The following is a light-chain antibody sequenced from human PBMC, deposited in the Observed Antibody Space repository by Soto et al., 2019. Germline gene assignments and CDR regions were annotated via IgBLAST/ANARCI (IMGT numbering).Light chain of an antibody. CDR1: SSDVGDGDF. J-gene: IGLJ3*02. V-gene: IGLV2-14*01. CDR2: KVS. CDR3: CSYPRSYTRV. Sequence: QSALTQPASVSGSPRQSITISCTGTSSDVGDGDFVSWYQQRPGNAPKLMIYKVSNRPSGVSNRFSGSKSGNTASLTISGLQAEDEADYYCCSYPRSYTRVFGGGTKLTVL.